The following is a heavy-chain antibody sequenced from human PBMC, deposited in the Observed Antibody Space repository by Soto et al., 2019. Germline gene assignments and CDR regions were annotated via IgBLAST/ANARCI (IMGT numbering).Heavy chain of an antibody. CDR1: GYTFSNYG. V-gene: IGHV1-18*01. D-gene: IGHD3-10*01. J-gene: IGHJ5*02. Sequence: ASVKVSCKASGYTFSNYGISWVRQAPGQGLEWMGWISAYNGNIKFAQKVQGRGTMTTDTFTSTAYMELRSLRSDDTAVYYWARGPPGEGAAMFDLWGQGTLVNVSS. CDR2: ISAYNGNI. CDR3: ARGPPGEGAAMFDL.